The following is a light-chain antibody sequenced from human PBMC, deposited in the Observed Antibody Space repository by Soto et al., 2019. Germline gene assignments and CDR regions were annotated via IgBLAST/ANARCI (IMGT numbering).Light chain of an antibody. J-gene: IGKJ4*01. CDR2: GAS. V-gene: IGKV3-15*01. CDR1: RNITRK. Sequence: EIVMTQSPATLSVSPGERATLSCRASRNITRKLAWYQQKPGQAPRLLISGASTRAAGIPARFSGSGSGTEFTLTISSLQSEDFAVYYCQQYYYYPPLIFGGGTKVEIK. CDR3: QQYYYYPPLI.